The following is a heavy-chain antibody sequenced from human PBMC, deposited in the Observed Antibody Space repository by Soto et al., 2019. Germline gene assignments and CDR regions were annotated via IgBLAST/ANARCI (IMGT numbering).Heavy chain of an antibody. CDR2: ISSSSYI. CDR1: GFTFSSYS. J-gene: IGHJ6*02. Sequence: GGSLRLSCAASGFTFSSYSMNWVRQAPGKGLEWVSSISSSSYIYYADSVKGRFTISRDNAKNSLYLQMNSLRAEDTAVYYCARDYCSGGSCYYYYGMDVWGQGTTVTVSS. V-gene: IGHV3-21*01. D-gene: IGHD2-15*01. CDR3: ARDYCSGGSCYYYYGMDV.